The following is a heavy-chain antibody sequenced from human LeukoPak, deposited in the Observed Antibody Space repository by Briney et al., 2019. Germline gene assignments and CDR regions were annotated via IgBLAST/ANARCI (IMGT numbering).Heavy chain of an antibody. J-gene: IGHJ3*01. CDR1: EFNVDSIH. V-gene: IGHV3-66*04. CDR2: VYSGGDT. CDR3: ARLLKRGVAFDL. D-gene: IGHD3-9*01. Sequence: GGSLRLSCAVYEFNVDSIHMSWVRQAPGKGLDWVSLVYSGGDTFYSDSVKGRFIFSRDTSKDTLSLHMNSLSAEDSGLYYCARLLKRGVAFDLWGQGTMVTVSS.